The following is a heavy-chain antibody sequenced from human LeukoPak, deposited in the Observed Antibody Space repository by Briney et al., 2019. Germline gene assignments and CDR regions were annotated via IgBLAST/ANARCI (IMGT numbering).Heavy chain of an antibody. V-gene: IGHV3-23*01. CDR2: ISGSGGSS. CDR1: GFTFSSYA. J-gene: IGHJ4*02. Sequence: PGGSLRLSCAASGFTFSSYAMSWVRQAPGKGLEWVSTISGSGGSSYYADSVKGRFTISRDNSKNTLYLQMNSLRAEDTAVYYCATILYNWNYGDYWGQGTLVTVSS. D-gene: IGHD1-20*01. CDR3: ATILYNWNYGDY.